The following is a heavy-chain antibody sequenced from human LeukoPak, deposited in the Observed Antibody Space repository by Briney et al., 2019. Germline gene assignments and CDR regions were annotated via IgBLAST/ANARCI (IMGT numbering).Heavy chain of an antibody. J-gene: IGHJ4*02. CDR3: VRGADTGYSSDS. D-gene: IGHD3-9*01. Sequence: GGSLRLSCVASGFTFSRYWMHWVRQAPGKGLVWVSRINSDGRSTNYADSVKGRFSISRDNAENTLYLKMNSLRVEDTAVYYCVRGADTGYSSDSWGQGTLVTVSS. CDR1: GFTFSRYW. CDR2: INSDGRST. V-gene: IGHV3-74*01.